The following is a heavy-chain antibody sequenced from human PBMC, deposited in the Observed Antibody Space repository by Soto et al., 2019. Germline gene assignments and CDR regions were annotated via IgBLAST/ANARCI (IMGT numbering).Heavy chain of an antibody. V-gene: IGHV3-21*01. CDR2: IGSSGNYI. CDR1: GFTFSGYS. CDR3: ATGDSGDYVLYCHQ. Sequence: EVQLVESGGGLVTPGGSLRLSCAAAGFTFSGYSMNLLRQAPGKGLEWISSIGSSGNYIFYADSVKGRFIISRDNDRNSLYLQMNSLRADDTAVYYCATGDSGDYVLYCHQWGQGTLVTVSS. J-gene: IGHJ1*01. D-gene: IGHD4-17*01.